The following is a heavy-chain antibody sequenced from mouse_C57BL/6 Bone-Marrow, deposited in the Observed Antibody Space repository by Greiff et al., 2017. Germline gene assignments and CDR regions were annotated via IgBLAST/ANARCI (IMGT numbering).Heavy chain of an antibody. J-gene: IGHJ4*01. CDR1: GYTFTSYG. D-gene: IGHD2-1*01. CDR2: IYPRSGNT. CDR3: ARSGGNCYYAMDY. Sequence: QVQLKESGAELARPGASVKLSCKASGYTFTSYGISWVKQRTGQGLEWIGEIYPRSGNTYYNEKFKGKATLTADKSSSTAYMALRSLTSEDSAVYFCARSGGNCYYAMDYWGQGTSVTVSS. V-gene: IGHV1-81*01.